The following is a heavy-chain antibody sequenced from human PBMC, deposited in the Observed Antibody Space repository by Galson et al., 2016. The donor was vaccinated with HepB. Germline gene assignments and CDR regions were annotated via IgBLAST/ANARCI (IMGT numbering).Heavy chain of an antibody. D-gene: IGHD4-23*01. V-gene: IGHV3-7*03. CDR1: GFTFHNYW. Sequence: SLRLSCAASGFTFHNYWMSWVRQAPWKGLEWVANIKQNGREQDYVDSVKGRFTISRDNAKNSLYLQMNSLRAEDTAVYYCAREGYGGFDCWGQGDLVTVSS. CDR2: IKQNGREQ. CDR3: AREGYGGFDC. J-gene: IGHJ4*02.